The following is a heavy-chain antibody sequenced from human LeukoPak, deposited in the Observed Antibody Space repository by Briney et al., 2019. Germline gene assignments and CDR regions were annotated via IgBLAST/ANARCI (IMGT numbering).Heavy chain of an antibody. CDR1: GYTFTGYY. Sequence: ASVKVSCKASGYTFTGYYMHWVRQAPGQGLEWMGWINPNSGGTNYAQKFQGGVTMTRDTSISTAYMELSRLRSDDTAVYYCARAAAPYYYMDVWGKGTTVTVSS. V-gene: IGHV1-2*02. J-gene: IGHJ6*03. CDR3: ARAAAPYYYMDV. CDR2: INPNSGGT. D-gene: IGHD6-13*01.